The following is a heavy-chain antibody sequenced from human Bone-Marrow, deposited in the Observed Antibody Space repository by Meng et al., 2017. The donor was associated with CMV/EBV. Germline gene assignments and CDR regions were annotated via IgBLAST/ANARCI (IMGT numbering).Heavy chain of an antibody. CDR1: GGSISSYY. J-gene: IGHJ3*02. D-gene: IGHD2-21*02. CDR2: IYYSGST. V-gene: IGHV4-59*12. Sequence: SETLSLTCTVSGGSISSYYWSWIRQPPGKGLEWIGYIYYSGSTNYNPSLKSRVTISVDTSKNQFSLKLSSVTAADTAVYYCARDLRVTGGFDIWGQGKMVNV. CDR3: ARDLRVTGGFDI.